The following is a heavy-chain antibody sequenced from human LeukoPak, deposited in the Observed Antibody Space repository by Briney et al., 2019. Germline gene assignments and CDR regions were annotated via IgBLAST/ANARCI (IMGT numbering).Heavy chain of an antibody. Sequence: ASVKVSCKASGHTFTSYDINWVRQATGQGLEWMGWMNPNRGNTGYAQKFQGRVTITRNTSISTAYVELSSLRSEDTAVYYCAVVGASTAAFDIWGQGTMVTVSS. CDR2: MNPNRGNT. V-gene: IGHV1-8*03. CDR1: GHTFTSYD. J-gene: IGHJ3*02. D-gene: IGHD1-26*01. CDR3: AVVGASTAAFDI.